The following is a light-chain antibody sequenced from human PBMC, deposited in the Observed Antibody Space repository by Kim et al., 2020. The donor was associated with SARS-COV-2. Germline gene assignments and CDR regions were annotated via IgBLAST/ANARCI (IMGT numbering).Light chain of an antibody. Sequence: QSITVSCTGTASDIGNYGIVSWYQQHPGTAPKLIIYEVTKRPFGVSSRFSGSKSGNTASLTISGLQTEDEAEYHCCSYAGSGTWVFGGGTQLTVL. CDR2: EVT. J-gene: IGLJ3*02. V-gene: IGLV2-23*02. CDR1: ASDIGNYGI. CDR3: CSYAGSGTWV.